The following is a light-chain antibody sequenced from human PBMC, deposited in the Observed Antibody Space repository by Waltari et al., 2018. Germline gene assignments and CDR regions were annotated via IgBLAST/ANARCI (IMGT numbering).Light chain of an antibody. CDR1: QSVSTTY. Sequence: EIVLTQSPGTLSLSPGERATLSCRNSQSVSTTYLAWYQQKPGQAPRRLIYGASSRATGSPDRFSGSGSGTDFTLTISRLEPEDFAVYYCQQYGTSLITFGQGTRLEIK. CDR3: QQYGTSLIT. V-gene: IGKV3-20*01. J-gene: IGKJ5*01. CDR2: GAS.